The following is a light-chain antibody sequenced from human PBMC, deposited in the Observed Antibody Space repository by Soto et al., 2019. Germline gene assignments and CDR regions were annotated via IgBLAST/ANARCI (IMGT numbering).Light chain of an antibody. J-gene: IGLJ1*01. CDR2: EVS. CDR1: SSDVGGYNY. V-gene: IGLV2-14*01. Sequence: QSALTQPASVSGSPGQSITISCTGTSSDVGGYNYVAWYQQHPGKVPRLMIYEVSNRPSGVSNRFSGSKSGSTASLTISGLEAADEADYYCISYTSSSTSYVSGTGTKVTVL. CDR3: ISYTSSSTSYV.